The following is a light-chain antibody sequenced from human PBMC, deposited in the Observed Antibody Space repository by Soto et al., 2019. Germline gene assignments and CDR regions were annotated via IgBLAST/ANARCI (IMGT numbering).Light chain of an antibody. V-gene: IGKV3-11*01. CDR2: DAS. J-gene: IGKJ2*01. CDR3: QQRSNWPVT. Sequence: EIVLTQCPATLSLSPGERATLSCRASQSVSSYLAWYQQKPGQAPRLLIYDASNRATGIPARFSGSGSGTDFTLTISSLEPEDFVVYYCQQRSNWPVTFGQGTKLEIK. CDR1: QSVSSY.